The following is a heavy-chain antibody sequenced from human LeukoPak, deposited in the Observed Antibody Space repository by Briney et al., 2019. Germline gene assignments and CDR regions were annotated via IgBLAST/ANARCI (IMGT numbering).Heavy chain of an antibody. Sequence: ASVKVSCKASGYTFTSYGISWVRQAPGQGLEWMGWISAYNGNTNYAQKLQGRVTMTTDTSTSTAYMELRSLRSDDTAVYYCARDPTVGYSGYDLSLWFRDGMDVWGQGTTVTVSS. CDR3: ARDPTVGYSGYDLSLWFRDGMDV. J-gene: IGHJ6*02. CDR2: ISAYNGNT. CDR1: GYTFTSYG. V-gene: IGHV1-18*01. D-gene: IGHD5-12*01.